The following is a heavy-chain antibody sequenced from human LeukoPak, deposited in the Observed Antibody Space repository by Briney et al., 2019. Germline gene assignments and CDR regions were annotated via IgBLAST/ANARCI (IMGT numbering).Heavy chain of an antibody. CDR2: ISYDGKSE. CDR3: AKGPIDAFDI. CDR1: GFIFSAYT. J-gene: IGHJ3*02. V-gene: IGHV3-30*04. Sequence: GGSLRLSCAASGFIFSAYTMHWVRQAPGKGLEWVAVISYDGKSEYYADSVKGRFTISRDNSKNTLYLQMNSLRAEDTAVYYCAKGPIDAFDIWGQGTMVTVSS.